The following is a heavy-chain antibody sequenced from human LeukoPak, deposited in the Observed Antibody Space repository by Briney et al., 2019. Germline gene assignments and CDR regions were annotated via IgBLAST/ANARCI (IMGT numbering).Heavy chain of an antibody. CDR1: GGSFSGYY. D-gene: IGHD3-22*01. V-gene: IGHV4-34*01. CDR3: ARAYDSSGYYDAFDI. CDR2: INHSGST. J-gene: IGHJ3*02. Sequence: SEALSLTCAVYGGSFSGYYWSWIRQPPGKGLEWIGEINHSGSTNYNPSLKSRVTISVDTSKNQFSLKLSSVTAADTAVYYCARAYDSSGYYDAFDIWGQGTMVTVSS.